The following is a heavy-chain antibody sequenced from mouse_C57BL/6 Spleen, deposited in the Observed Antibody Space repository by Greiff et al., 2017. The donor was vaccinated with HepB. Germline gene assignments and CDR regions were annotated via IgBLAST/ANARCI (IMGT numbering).Heavy chain of an antibody. CDR1: GYTFTSYW. Sequence: QVQLQQPGAELVRPGSSVKLSCKASGYTFTSYWMDWVKQRPGQGLEWIGNIYPSDSETHYNQKFKDKATLTVDKSSSTAYMQLSSLTSEDSAVYYCARGTGHFDYWGQGTTLTVSS. V-gene: IGHV1-61*01. J-gene: IGHJ2*01. CDR2: IYPSDSET. CDR3: ARGTGHFDY. D-gene: IGHD4-1*01.